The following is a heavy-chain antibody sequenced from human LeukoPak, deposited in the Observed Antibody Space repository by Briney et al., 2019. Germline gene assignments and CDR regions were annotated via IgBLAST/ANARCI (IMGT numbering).Heavy chain of an antibody. J-gene: IGHJ3*02. CDR1: GFTFSSYG. CDR3: ARDLAAAPGVDAFDI. Sequence: PGGSLRLSCAASGFTFSSYGMHWVRQAPGKGLEWVAVIWYDGSNKYYADSVKGRFTISRDNSKNTLYLQMNSLRAEDTAVYYCARDLAAAPGVDAFDIWGQGTMVTVSS. D-gene: IGHD6-13*01. CDR2: IWYDGSNK. V-gene: IGHV3-33*01.